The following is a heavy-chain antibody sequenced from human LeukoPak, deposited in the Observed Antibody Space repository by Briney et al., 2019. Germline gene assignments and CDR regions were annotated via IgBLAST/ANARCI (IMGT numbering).Heavy chain of an antibody. J-gene: IGHJ4*02. D-gene: IGHD6-19*01. Sequence: GGSLRLSCATSGFTFSRYAMNWVRQAPGKGLEWVSGLSGSGGSTYYADSVKGRFTISRDNSKNTLYLQMNSLRVEDTAVYYCAKAYTSGWYFCFDYWGQGALVTVSS. CDR2: LSGSGGST. CDR3: AKAYTSGWYFCFDY. V-gene: IGHV3-23*01. CDR1: GFTFSRYA.